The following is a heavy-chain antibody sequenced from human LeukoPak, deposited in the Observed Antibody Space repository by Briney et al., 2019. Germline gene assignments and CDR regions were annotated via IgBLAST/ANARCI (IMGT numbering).Heavy chain of an antibody. CDR3: ASVDVVAAARSRVDY. J-gene: IGHJ4*02. CDR2: INHSGST. D-gene: IGHD6-13*01. V-gene: IGHV4-34*01. CDR1: GGSFSGYY. Sequence: SETLSLTCAVYGGSFSGYYWRWIRQPPGKGLEWIGEINHSGSTNYNPSLKSRVTISVDTSKNQFSLKLSSVTAADTAVYYCASVDVVAAARSRVDYWGQGTLVTVSS.